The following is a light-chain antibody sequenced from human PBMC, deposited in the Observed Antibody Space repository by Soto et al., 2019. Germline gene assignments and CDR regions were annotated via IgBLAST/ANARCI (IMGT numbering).Light chain of an antibody. V-gene: IGLV1-44*01. CDR1: SSSIGINT. Sequence: QAVVTQPPSASGTPGQRVTISCSGSSSSIGINTVNWYQQLPGTAPKLLIYSNSQRPSGVPDRFSGSKSGTSASLAISGLQSEDDADYYCAAWDDSLNGPVFGGGTKLTVL. CDR2: SNS. CDR3: AAWDDSLNGPV. J-gene: IGLJ3*02.